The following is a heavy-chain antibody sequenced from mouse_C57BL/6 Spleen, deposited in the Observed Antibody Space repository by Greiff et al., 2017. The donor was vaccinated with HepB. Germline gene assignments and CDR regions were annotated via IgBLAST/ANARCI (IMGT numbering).Heavy chain of an antibody. J-gene: IGHJ2*01. V-gene: IGHV7-3*01. CDR3: ASLYYGNRYYFDD. Sequence: DVQLVESGGGLVQPGGSLSLSCAASGFTFTDYYMSWVRQPPGKALEWLGFIRNKANGYTTEYSASVKGRFTISRDNSQSILYLQMNALRAEDSATYYCASLYYGNRYYFDDWGQGTTLTVSS. CDR1: GFTFTDYY. D-gene: IGHD2-1*01. CDR2: IRNKANGYTT.